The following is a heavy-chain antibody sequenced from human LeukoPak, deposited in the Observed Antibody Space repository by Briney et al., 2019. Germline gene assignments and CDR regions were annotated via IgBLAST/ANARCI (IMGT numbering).Heavy chain of an antibody. CDR1: GGSISSYY. CDR2: IYYSGST. D-gene: IGHD3-9*01. V-gene: IGHV4-59*01. J-gene: IGHJ4*02. CDR3: ASTPDYDILTGYED. Sequence: SETLSLTCTVSGGSISSYYWSWIRQPPGEGLEWIGYIYYSGSTNYNPSLKSRVTISVDTSKNQFSLKLSSVTAADTAVYYCASTPDYDILTGYEDWGQGTLVTVSS.